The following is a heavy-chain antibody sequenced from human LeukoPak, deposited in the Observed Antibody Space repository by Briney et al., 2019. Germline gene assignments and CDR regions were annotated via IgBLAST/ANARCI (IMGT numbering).Heavy chain of an antibody. V-gene: IGHV3-48*03. J-gene: IGHJ4*02. Sequence: PGGSLRLSCAASGFTFSSYAMHWVRQAPGKGLEWVSYISSSGSTIYYADSVKGRFTISRDNAKNSLYLQMNSLRAEDTAVYYCARGESTYYYGSGSPPTAWGQGTLVTVSS. CDR3: ARGESTYYYGSGSPPTA. CDR1: GFTFSSYA. D-gene: IGHD3-10*01. CDR2: ISSSGSTI.